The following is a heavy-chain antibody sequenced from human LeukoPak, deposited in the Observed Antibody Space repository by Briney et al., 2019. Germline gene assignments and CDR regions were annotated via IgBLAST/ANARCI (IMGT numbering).Heavy chain of an antibody. CDR3: ARASTVPNSKVDY. V-gene: IGHV3-30*03. CDR2: ISYDGSNK. J-gene: IGHJ4*02. Sequence: QTGGSLRLSCAASGFTFSSYGMHWVRQAPGKGLEWVAVISYDGSNKYYADSVKGRFTISRDNSKNTLYLQMNSLRAEDTAVYYCARASTVPNSKVDYWGQGTLVTVSS. CDR1: GFTFSSYG. D-gene: IGHD4-17*01.